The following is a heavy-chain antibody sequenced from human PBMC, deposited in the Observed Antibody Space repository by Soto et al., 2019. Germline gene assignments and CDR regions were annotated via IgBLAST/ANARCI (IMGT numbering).Heavy chain of an antibody. CDR3: AKVPIYGAYVSG. D-gene: IGHD4-17*01. V-gene: IGHV3-23*01. J-gene: IGHJ4*02. CDR1: GFTFSSYA. Sequence: EVQLLESGGGLVQPGGSLRLSCAASGFTFSSYAMSWVRQAPGKGLEWVSGISGRGGSTYYADSVKGRFTISRDNSKNALYLQMNSLRAEDTAVYYCAKVPIYGAYVSGWGQGTLVTVSS. CDR2: ISGRGGST.